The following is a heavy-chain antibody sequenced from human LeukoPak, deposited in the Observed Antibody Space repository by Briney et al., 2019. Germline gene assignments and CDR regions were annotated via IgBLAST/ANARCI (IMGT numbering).Heavy chain of an antibody. CDR3: AKTPMDRYCSSTSCYYFDY. V-gene: IGHV3-9*01. CDR2: ISWNSGSI. D-gene: IGHD2-2*01. CDR1: GFTFDDYA. Sequence: PGGSLRLSCAASGFTFDDYAMHWVRQAPGKGLEWVSGISWNSGSIGYADSVKGRFTISRDNAKNSLYLQMNSLRAEDTALYYCAKTPMDRYCSSTSCYYFDYWGQGTLVTVSS. J-gene: IGHJ4*02.